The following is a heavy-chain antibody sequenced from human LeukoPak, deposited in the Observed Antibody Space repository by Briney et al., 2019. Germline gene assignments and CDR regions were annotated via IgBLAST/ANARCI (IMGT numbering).Heavy chain of an antibody. CDR3: ARDRAYYYDSSGYIQY. J-gene: IGHJ4*02. CDR2: ISYDGSNK. CDR1: GFTFSNAW. Sequence: GGSLRLSCAASGFTFSNAWMSWVRQAPGKGLEWVAVISYDGSNKYYADSVKGRFTISRDNSKNTLYLQMNSLRAEDTAVYYCARDRAYYYDSSGYIQYWGQGTLVTVSS. V-gene: IGHV3-30*03. D-gene: IGHD3-22*01.